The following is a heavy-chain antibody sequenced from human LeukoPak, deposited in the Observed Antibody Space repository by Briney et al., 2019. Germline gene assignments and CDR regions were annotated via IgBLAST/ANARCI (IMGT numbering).Heavy chain of an antibody. CDR1: GYTFSNHT. Sequence: ASVKVSCKASGYTFSNHTMHWVRKAPGQSLEWMGWINAGDGNTKYSQKFQGRVTITRDTSASTAYMELSGLRSEDTAVYYCAVGAFDYWGQGTLVTVSS. V-gene: IGHV1-3*01. D-gene: IGHD4-17*01. J-gene: IGHJ4*02. CDR3: AVGAFDY. CDR2: INAGDGNT.